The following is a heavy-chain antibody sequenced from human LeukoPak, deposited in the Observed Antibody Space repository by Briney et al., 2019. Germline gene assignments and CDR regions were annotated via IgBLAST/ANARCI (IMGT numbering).Heavy chain of an antibody. Sequence: GGSLRLSCAASGFTFDDYAMHWVRQAPGKGLEWVSGISWNSGSIGYADSVKGRFTISRDNAKNSLYLQMNSLRAEDTAVYYCARESIAVGDYWGQGTLVTVSS. J-gene: IGHJ4*02. CDR2: ISWNSGSI. CDR3: ARESIAVGDY. CDR1: GFTFDDYA. V-gene: IGHV3-9*01. D-gene: IGHD6-19*01.